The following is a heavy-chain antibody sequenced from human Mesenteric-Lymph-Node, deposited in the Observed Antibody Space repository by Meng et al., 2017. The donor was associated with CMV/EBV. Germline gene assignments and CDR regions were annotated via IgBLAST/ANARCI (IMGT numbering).Heavy chain of an antibody. CDR1: GFTFSSYW. CDR2: IKQDGSEK. Sequence: GESLKISCAASGFTFSSYWMSWVRQAPGKGLEWVANIKQDGSEKYYVDSVKGRFTISRDNAKNSLYLQMNSLRAEDTAVYYCARDFGIVVVPAAIGDGMDVWGQGTTVTVSS. V-gene: IGHV3-7*01. D-gene: IGHD2-2*01. J-gene: IGHJ6*02. CDR3: ARDFGIVVVPAAIGDGMDV.